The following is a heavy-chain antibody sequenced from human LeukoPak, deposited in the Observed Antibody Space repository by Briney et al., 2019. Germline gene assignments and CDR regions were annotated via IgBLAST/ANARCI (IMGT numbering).Heavy chain of an antibody. Sequence: GGSLRLSCAAPGFTFSSYWMSWVRQAPGKGLEWVANIKQDGSEKYYVDSVKGRFTISRDNAKNSLYLQMNSLRAEDTAVYYCARWKSSNWVFDYWGQGTLVTVSS. V-gene: IGHV3-7*01. J-gene: IGHJ4*02. CDR3: ARWKSSNWVFDY. CDR2: IKQDGSEK. CDR1: GFTFSSYW. D-gene: IGHD7-27*01.